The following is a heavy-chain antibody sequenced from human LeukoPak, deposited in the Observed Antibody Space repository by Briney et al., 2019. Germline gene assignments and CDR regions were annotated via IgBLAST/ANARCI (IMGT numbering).Heavy chain of an antibody. CDR3: AKFKDCSGGSCPYYFDY. J-gene: IGHJ4*02. V-gene: IGHV3-21*01. D-gene: IGHD2-15*01. CDR1: GFTFTTYW. Sequence: GGSLRLSCAASGFTFTTYWMSWVRQAPGKGLEWVSSISSSSSYIYYADSVKGRFTISRDNAKNSLYLQMNSLRAEDTAVYYCAKFKDCSGGSCPYYFDYWGQGTLVTVSS. CDR2: ISSSSSYI.